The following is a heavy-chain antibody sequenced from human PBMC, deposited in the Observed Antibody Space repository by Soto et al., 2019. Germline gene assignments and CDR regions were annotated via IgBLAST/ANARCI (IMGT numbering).Heavy chain of an antibody. CDR1: GYSFTSYW. V-gene: IGHV5-51*01. CDR2: IYPGDSDT. Sequence: GESLKISCKGSGYSFTSYWIGWMRQMPGKGLEWMGIIYPGDSDTRYSPSFQGQVTISADKSISTAYLQWSSLKASDTAMYYCARHRSQEAAAVSFDYWGQGTLVTVSS. D-gene: IGHD6-13*01. CDR3: ARHRSQEAAAVSFDY. J-gene: IGHJ4*02.